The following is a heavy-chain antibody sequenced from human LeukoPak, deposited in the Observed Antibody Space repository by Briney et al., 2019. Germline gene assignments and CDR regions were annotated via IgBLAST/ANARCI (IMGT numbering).Heavy chain of an antibody. CDR2: IYYSGST. J-gene: IGHJ4*02. D-gene: IGHD3-22*01. CDR1: GGSISSSSYY. CDR3: ASDSSGYYWFDY. V-gene: IGHV4-39*01. Sequence: SETLSLTCNVSGGSISSSSYYWGWIRQPPGKGLEWIGSIYYSGSTYYNASLKSRVTISVDTSKNQFSLNLISVTAADTAVYYCASDSSGYYWFDYWGQGILVTVSS.